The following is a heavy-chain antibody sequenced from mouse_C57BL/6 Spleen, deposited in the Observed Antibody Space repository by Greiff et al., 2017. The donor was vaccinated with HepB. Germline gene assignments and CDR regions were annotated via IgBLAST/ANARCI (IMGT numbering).Heavy chain of an antibody. V-gene: IGHV14-2*01. Sequence: EVQLQQSGAELVKPGASVKLSCTASGFNIKDYYMHWVKQRTEQGLEWIGRIDPEDGETKYAPKCQGKATITADTSSNTAYLQLSSLTSEDTAVYYCATPGVYYFDYWGQGTTLTVSS. J-gene: IGHJ2*01. CDR3: ATPGVYYFDY. CDR1: GFNIKDYY. CDR2: IDPEDGET.